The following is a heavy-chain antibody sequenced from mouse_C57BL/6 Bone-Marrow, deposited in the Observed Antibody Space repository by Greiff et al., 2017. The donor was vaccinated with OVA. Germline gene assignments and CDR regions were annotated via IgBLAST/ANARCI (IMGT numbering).Heavy chain of an antibody. Sequence: VQLQQSGPELVKPGASVKISCKASGYTFTDYYMNWVKQSHGKSLEWIGDINPNNGGTSYNQKFKGKATLTVDKTSSTAYMELRSLTSEDSAVYYCARSVITTVVATDYFDYWGQGTTLTVSS. CDR3: ARSVITTVVATDYFDY. CDR1: GYTFTDYY. D-gene: IGHD1-1*01. CDR2: INPNNGGT. V-gene: IGHV1-26*01. J-gene: IGHJ2*01.